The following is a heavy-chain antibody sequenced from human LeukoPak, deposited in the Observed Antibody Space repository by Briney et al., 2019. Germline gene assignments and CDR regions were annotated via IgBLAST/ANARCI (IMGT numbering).Heavy chain of an antibody. Sequence: GGSLRFSCAASGFTFSSYWMHWVRQAPGKGLEWVSAISGSGGSTYYADSVKGRFTISRDNSKNTLYLQMNSLRAEDTAVYYCAKASAMIVVVSKYFDYWGQGTLVTVSS. D-gene: IGHD3-22*01. CDR3: AKASAMIVVVSKYFDY. CDR2: ISGSGGST. J-gene: IGHJ4*02. V-gene: IGHV3-23*01. CDR1: GFTFSSYW.